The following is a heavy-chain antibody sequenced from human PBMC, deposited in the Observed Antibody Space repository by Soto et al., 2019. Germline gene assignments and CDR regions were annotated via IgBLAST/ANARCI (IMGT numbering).Heavy chain of an antibody. V-gene: IGHV3-30*03. J-gene: IGHJ3*01. CDR1: GFTFSSFA. CDR3: ARGGRGLRGAFDV. D-gene: IGHD3-16*01. Sequence: QELLVESGGGVVQPGRSLRLSCAASGFTFSSFAMHWVRQAPGKGLEWVSVISFNGLSQFYPDSIRGRFTISRDNSKNTLYLQLDSLRPDDTAVDYCARGGRGLRGAFDVWGQGTEVSVS. CDR2: ISFNGLSQ.